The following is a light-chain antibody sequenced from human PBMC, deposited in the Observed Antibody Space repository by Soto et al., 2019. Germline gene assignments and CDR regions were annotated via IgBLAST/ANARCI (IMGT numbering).Light chain of an antibody. CDR2: AAS. V-gene: IGKV1-39*01. CDR1: QNINNY. CDR3: QQSFSTLWT. Sequence: DIQVTQSPSSLSASVEDRVTITCRASQNINNYLNWYQQKPGKAPKLLIYAASSLQSGVPSRFSGSGSGTDFTLTISSLQPEDFATYYCQQSFSTLWTFGQGTKVEIK. J-gene: IGKJ1*01.